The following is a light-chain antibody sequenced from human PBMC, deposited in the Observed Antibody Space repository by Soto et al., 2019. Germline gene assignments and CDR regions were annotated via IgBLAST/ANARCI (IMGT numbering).Light chain of an antibody. J-gene: IGLJ3*02. CDR1: SEHSNFA. CDR3: QTWGTGIRV. CDR2: VNSDGTH. Sequence: QAVVTQLPSASASLGASVKLTCTLSSEHSNFAIAWHQLQPEKGPRFLMKVNSDGTHSRGDGIPDRFSGSSSGAERYLTISSLQFDDEADYYCQTWGTGIRVFGGGTKLTVL. V-gene: IGLV4-69*02.